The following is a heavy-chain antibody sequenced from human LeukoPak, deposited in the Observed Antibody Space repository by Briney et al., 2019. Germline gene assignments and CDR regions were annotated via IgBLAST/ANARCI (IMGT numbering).Heavy chain of an antibody. CDR2: ISGSGGST. CDR3: AKDRARITMIVVVITSFDY. D-gene: IGHD3-22*01. Sequence: GGSLRLSCAASGFTFSSYAMSWVRQAPGKGLKWVSAISGSGGSTYYADSVKGRFTTSRENSKNTLYLQMNSLRAEDTAVYYCAKDRARITMIVVVITSFDYWGQGTLVTVSS. V-gene: IGHV3-23*01. CDR1: GFTFSSYA. J-gene: IGHJ4*02.